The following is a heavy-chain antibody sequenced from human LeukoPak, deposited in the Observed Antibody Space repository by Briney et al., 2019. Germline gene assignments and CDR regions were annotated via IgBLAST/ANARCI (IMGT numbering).Heavy chain of an antibody. J-gene: IGHJ4*02. Sequence: GGSLRLSCAVSGFTFGNYGMHWVRQAPGKGLEWVALISYDGSSEYYAGSVKGRFTISRDNSKNTLYLQMNSLRAEDTAVYYCAKDLGDYYDSSGYSPLDSWGQGTLVTVSS. CDR2: ISYDGSSE. CDR1: GFTFGNYG. CDR3: AKDLGDYYDSSGYSPLDS. D-gene: IGHD3-22*01. V-gene: IGHV3-30*18.